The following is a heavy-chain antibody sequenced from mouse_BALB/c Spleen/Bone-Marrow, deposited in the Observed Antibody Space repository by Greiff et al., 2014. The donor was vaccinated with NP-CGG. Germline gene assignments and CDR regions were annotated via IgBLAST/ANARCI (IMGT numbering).Heavy chain of an antibody. CDR3: TRGSSYVGYAMDY. V-gene: IGHV1S126*01. CDR2: IYPSDSYT. Sequence: VKLMESGAELVRPGASVKLSCKASGYTFTNNWINWVKQRPGQGLEWIGSIYPSDSYTNYNQKFKDKATLTVDKSSSTAYMQLSSPTSEDSAVYYCTRGSSYVGYAMDYWGQGTSVTVSS. CDR1: GYTFTNNW. J-gene: IGHJ4*01. D-gene: IGHD1-1*01.